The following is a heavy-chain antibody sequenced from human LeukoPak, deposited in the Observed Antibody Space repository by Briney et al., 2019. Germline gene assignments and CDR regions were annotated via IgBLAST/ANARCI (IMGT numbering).Heavy chain of an antibody. CDR1: GFTFSSYA. V-gene: IGHV3-23*01. Sequence: GGSLRLSCAASGFTFSSYAMSWVRQAPGKGLELVSAISGSGGSTYYADSVKGRFTISRDNSKNTLYLQMNSLRAEDTAVYYCAKHGYGGNWFDPWGQGTLVTVSS. D-gene: IGHD4-23*01. CDR3: AKHGYGGNWFDP. CDR2: ISGSGGST. J-gene: IGHJ5*02.